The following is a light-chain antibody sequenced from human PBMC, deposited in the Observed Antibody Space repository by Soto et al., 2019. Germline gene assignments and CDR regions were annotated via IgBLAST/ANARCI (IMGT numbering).Light chain of an antibody. CDR2: GNS. V-gene: IGLV1-40*01. CDR1: SSNSGAGYD. Sequence: TPPPAVSGAPGQRGTSSCTGSSSNSGAGYDVHWYQRLPGTAPKLLIYGNSNRPSGVPDRFSGSKSGTSASLAITGLQAEDEADYYCQSYDSSLSGFYVFGTGTKVTVL. CDR3: QSYDSSLSGFYV. J-gene: IGLJ1*01.